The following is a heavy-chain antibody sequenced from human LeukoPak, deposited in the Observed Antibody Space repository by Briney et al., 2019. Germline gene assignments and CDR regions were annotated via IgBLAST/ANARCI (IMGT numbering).Heavy chain of an antibody. CDR1: GGSINSGDYY. CDR3: ARVLWFGELYP. V-gene: IGHV4-30-4*08. D-gene: IGHD3-10*01. Sequence: SQTLSLTCTVSGGSINSGDYYWSWISQPPGKGLEWIGEINHSGSTNYNPSLKSRVTISVDTSKNQFSLKLSSVTAADTAVYYCARVLWFGELYPWGQGTLVTVSS. J-gene: IGHJ4*02. CDR2: INHSGST.